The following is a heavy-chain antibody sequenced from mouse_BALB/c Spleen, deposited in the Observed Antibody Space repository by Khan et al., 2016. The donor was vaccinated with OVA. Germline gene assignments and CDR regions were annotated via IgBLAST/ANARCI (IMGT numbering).Heavy chain of an antibody. J-gene: IGHJ3*01. CDR3: TRGGYGGFAY. CDR1: GYTFNSYY. CDR2: INPSNGGT. V-gene: IGHV1S81*02. D-gene: IGHD1-2*01. Sequence: QIQLVQSGAELVKPGASVKLSCKASGYTFNSYYMYWVKQRPGQGLEWIGEINPSNGGTNFTEKFKSKATLTVDKSSSTAYMQLSSLTSEDSAVYYCTRGGYGGFAYWGQGTLVTVSA.